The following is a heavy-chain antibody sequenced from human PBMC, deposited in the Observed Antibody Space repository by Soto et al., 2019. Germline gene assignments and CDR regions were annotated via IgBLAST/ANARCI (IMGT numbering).Heavy chain of an antibody. Sequence: SETLSLTCIVSGDSVGSRTSYWSWIRQPPGKGLEWIGYVANSGTTNYNPSLKSRVTLSLDTSNNQCSLRLAFVTGADTAEYYCARDSQELDYWGQGTLVTVSS. CDR3: ARDSQELDY. CDR2: VANSGTT. V-gene: IGHV4-61*01. J-gene: IGHJ4*02. D-gene: IGHD1-26*01. CDR1: GDSVGSRTSY.